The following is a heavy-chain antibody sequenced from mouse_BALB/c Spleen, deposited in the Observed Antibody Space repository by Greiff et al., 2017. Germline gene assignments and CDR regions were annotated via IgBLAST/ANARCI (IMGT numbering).Heavy chain of an antibody. D-gene: IGHD2-13*01. Sequence: EVKLMESGGGLVQPGGSRKLSCAASGFTFSSFGMHWVRQAPEKGLEWVAYISSGSSTIYYADTVKGRFTISRDNPKNTLFLQMTSLRSEDTAMYYCARETTRGRRYFDYWGQGTTLTVSS. J-gene: IGHJ2*01. CDR2: ISSGSSTI. V-gene: IGHV5-17*02. CDR3: ARETTRGRRYFDY. CDR1: GFTFSSFG.